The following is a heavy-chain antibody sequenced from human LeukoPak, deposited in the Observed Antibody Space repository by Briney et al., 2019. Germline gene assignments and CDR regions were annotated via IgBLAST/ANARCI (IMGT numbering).Heavy chain of an antibody. CDR2: SIPIFGTA. CDR3: ARDRGNWNDGAIFFVRAKQENNWFDP. V-gene: IGHV1-69*05. J-gene: IGHJ5*02. CDR1: GGTFSSYA. Sequence: SVKVSCKASGGTFSSYAISWVRQAPGQGLEWMGRSIPIFGTANYAQKLQGRVTITTDESTSTASMELSSLRSEDTAVYSCARDRGNWNDGAIFFVRAKQENNWFDPWGQGTLVTVSS. D-gene: IGHD1-1*01.